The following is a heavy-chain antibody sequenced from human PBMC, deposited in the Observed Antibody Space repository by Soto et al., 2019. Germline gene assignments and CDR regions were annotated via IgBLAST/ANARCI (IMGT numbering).Heavy chain of an antibody. CDR2: IYYSWST. CDR1: GGSNSSSNYH. V-gene: IGHV4-39*01. D-gene: IGHD3-22*01. Sequence: SETLSLTCTVSGGSNSSSNYHWGCLRQPPGKGLEWIGSIYYSWSTYYNPSLKSRVTLSVDTSKNQFSLKLSSVTAADTAVYYCTSLTMISYFDFWGQGPLVTVSS. CDR3: TSLTMISYFDF. J-gene: IGHJ4*02.